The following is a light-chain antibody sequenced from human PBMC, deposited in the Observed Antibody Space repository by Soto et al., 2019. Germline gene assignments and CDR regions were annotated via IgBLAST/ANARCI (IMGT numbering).Light chain of an antibody. CDR3: QTGGSGIVV. CDR1: SGHSNYA. J-gene: IGLJ2*01. V-gene: IGLV4-69*01. CDR2: LNSDGSH. Sequence: QSVLTQSPSASASLGASVKLTCTLSSGHSNYAIAWHQQQSEKGPRYLMKLNSDGSHSQGDGIPDRFSGSSSGAERYLTISILQSEDEADYYSQTGGSGIVVVGGGTKLTVL.